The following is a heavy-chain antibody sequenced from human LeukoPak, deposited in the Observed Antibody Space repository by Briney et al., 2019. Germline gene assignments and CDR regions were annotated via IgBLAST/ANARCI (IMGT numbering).Heavy chain of an antibody. CDR2: ISSSGSTI. Sequence: PGGSLRLSCAASGFTFSSYEMNWVRQAPGKGLEWVSYISSSGSTIYYADSVKGRFTISRDNAKNSLYLQMNSLRAEDTAVYYCAAWGYCSGGSCYRFSFRDYFDYWGQGTLVTVSS. CDR3: AAWGYCSGGSCYRFSFRDYFDY. V-gene: IGHV3-48*03. D-gene: IGHD2-15*01. CDR1: GFTFSSYE. J-gene: IGHJ4*02.